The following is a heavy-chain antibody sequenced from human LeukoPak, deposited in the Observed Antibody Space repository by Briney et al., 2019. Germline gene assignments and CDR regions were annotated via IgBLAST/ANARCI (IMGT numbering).Heavy chain of an antibody. CDR2: IKSKVDGGTT. Sequence: PGGSLRLSCAASGFTFSGAWMSWVRQAPGKGLQWVARIKSKVDGGTTEYAAPVRGRFTISRDDSKNTVFLQMSSLKNEDTALYYCAADFPTMEPQIDCWGQGTLVIVSP. J-gene: IGHJ4*02. D-gene: IGHD1-1*01. CDR1: GFTFSGAW. CDR3: AADFPTMEPQIDC. V-gene: IGHV3-15*01.